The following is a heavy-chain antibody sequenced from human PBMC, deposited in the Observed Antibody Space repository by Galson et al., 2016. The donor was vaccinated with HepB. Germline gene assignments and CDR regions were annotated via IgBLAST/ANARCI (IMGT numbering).Heavy chain of an antibody. CDR1: GGSIRTSRYY. J-gene: IGHJ3*02. D-gene: IGHD2-15*01. CDR3: ARTVGAGDAFEI. V-gene: IGHV4-39*01. Sequence: SETLSLTCTVSGGSIRTSRYYWGWIRQSPGKGLEWIGTIYDTGSTYYNPSLRSRVTMSVDTSKNQFSLNLISVTPADTAMYYCARTVGAGDAFEIWGQGTMVTVSS. CDR2: IYDTGST.